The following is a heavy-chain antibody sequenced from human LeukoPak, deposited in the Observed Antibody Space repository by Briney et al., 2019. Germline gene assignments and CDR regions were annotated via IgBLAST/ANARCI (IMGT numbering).Heavy chain of an antibody. D-gene: IGHD7-27*01. CDR3: AKAQLGIRYYFDY. Sequence: PGRSLRLSCAASGFTFSSYGMHWVRQAPGKGLEWVAVISYDGSNKYYADSVKGRFTISRDNSKNTLYLQMNSLRAEDTAVYYCAKAQLGIRYYFDYWGQGTLVTVSS. J-gene: IGHJ4*02. CDR2: ISYDGSNK. CDR1: GFTFSSYG. V-gene: IGHV3-30*18.